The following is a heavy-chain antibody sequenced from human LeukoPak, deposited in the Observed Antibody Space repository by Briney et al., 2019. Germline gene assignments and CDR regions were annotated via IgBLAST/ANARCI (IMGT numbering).Heavy chain of an antibody. J-gene: IGHJ4*02. CDR3: VRQGTVGEFDY. D-gene: IGHD1-26*01. CDR2: ISSDGSST. Sequence: PGGSLRLSCAASGFSFSSCWMHWVRQAPGKGLVWVSRISSDGSSTIYADSVKGRFTISRDNAKNTLYLQMNSLRAEDSAVYYCVRQGTVGEFDYWGQGTLVTVSS. CDR1: GFSFSSCW. V-gene: IGHV3-74*01.